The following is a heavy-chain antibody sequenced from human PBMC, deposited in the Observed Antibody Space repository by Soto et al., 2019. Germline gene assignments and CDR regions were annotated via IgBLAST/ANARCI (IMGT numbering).Heavy chain of an antibody. CDR3: AREAVALLDYYYAMDV. Sequence: ASVKVSCKASGCTFNSYDINWVRQATGQGLEWMGWMNPNSGNTGYAQKFQGRVTMTRNTSIGTADMELSSLRSEDTAVYYCAREAVALLDYYYAMDVWGHGTTVTVAS. V-gene: IGHV1-8*01. J-gene: IGHJ6*02. CDR2: MNPNSGNT. CDR1: GCTFNSYD. D-gene: IGHD6-19*01.